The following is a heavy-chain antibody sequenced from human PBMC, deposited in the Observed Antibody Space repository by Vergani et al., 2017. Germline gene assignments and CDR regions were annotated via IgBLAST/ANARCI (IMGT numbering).Heavy chain of an antibody. Sequence: EVQLVESGGGLVQPGGSLRLSCAASGFTFSSYWMSWVRQAPGKGLEWVANIKQDGSEKYYVDSVKGRFTISRDNAKNSLYLQMNSLRAEDTAVYYCAREGFYASGRTIDYWGQGTLVTVSS. CDR3: AREGFYASGRTIDY. D-gene: IGHD3-10*01. CDR1: GFTFSSYW. CDR2: IKQDGSEK. V-gene: IGHV3-7*01. J-gene: IGHJ4*02.